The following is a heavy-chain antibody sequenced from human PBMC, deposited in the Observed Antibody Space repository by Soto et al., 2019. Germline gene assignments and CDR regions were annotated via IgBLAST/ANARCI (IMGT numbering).Heavy chain of an antibody. CDR1: GFTFSSYA. CDR3: ARDKSSWVIGY. D-gene: IGHD2-2*01. CDR2: ISYDGSNK. J-gene: IGHJ4*02. Sequence: QVQLVESGGGVVQPGRSLRLSCAASGFTFSSYAMHWVRQAPGKGLEWVAVISYDGSNKYYADSVKGRFTISRDNSKNTLYLQMNSLRAEDTAVYSCARDKSSWVIGYWGQGTLVTVSS. V-gene: IGHV3-30-3*01.